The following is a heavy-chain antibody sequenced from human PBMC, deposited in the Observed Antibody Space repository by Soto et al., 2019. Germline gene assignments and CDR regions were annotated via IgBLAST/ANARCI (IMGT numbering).Heavy chain of an antibody. Sequence: ASVKVSCKASGYTFTSYAMHWVRQAPGQRLEWMGWINAGNGNTKYSQKLQGRVTITRDTSASTAYMELSSLRSEDTAVYYCARDQVVSSGWLYYYYYYGMDVWGQGTTVTVSS. CDR2: INAGNGNT. D-gene: IGHD6-19*01. V-gene: IGHV1-3*01. CDR1: GYTFTSYA. CDR3: ARDQVVSSGWLYYYYYYGMDV. J-gene: IGHJ6*02.